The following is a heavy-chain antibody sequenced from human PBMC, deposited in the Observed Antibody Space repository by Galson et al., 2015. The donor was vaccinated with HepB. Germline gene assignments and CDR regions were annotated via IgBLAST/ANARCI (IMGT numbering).Heavy chain of an antibody. J-gene: IGHJ6*02. Sequence: QSGAEVKKPGESLKISCKGSGYNFSGYWIGWVRQMPGKGLEWMGTIFPGDSHTRYSPSLQGQVTISADKSTAYLQWSSLKASDTAMYYCARSSSGPLGYYGMDVWGQGTTVTVSS. CDR2: IFPGDSHT. CDR3: ARSSSGPLGYYGMDV. CDR1: GYNFSGYW. D-gene: IGHD3-22*01. V-gene: IGHV5-51*03.